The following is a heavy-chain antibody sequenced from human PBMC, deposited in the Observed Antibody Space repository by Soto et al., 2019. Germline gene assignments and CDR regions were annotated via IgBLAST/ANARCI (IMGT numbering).Heavy chain of an antibody. J-gene: IGHJ6*02. Sequence: GGSLRLSCAASGFTFSSYGMHWVRQAPGKGLEWVAVIWYDGSNKYYADSVKGRFTISRDNSKNTLYLQMNSLRAEDTAVYYCAREGPPGLPETYYYYGMDVWGQGTTVTVSS. CDR2: IWYDGSNK. V-gene: IGHV3-33*01. CDR1: GFTFSSYG. CDR3: AREGPPGLPETYYYYGMDV.